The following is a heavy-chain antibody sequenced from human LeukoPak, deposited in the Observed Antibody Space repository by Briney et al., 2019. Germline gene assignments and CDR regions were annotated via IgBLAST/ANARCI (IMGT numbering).Heavy chain of an antibody. Sequence: PGGSLRLSCAASGFTFDDYAMHWVRQAPGKGLEWVSGISWNSGSIGYADSVKGRFTISRDNAKNSLYLQMNSLRAEDTALYYCAKSLERIAAAGTYFDYWGQGTLVTVSS. CDR3: AKSLERIAAAGTYFDY. J-gene: IGHJ4*02. D-gene: IGHD6-13*01. CDR2: ISWNSGSI. CDR1: GFTFDDYA. V-gene: IGHV3-9*01.